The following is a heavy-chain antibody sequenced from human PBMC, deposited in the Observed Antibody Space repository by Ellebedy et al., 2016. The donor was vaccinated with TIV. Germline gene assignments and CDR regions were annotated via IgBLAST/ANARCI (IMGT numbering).Heavy chain of an antibody. V-gene: IGHV3-30*04. CDR2: ISYDGSNK. Sequence: LSLTCAASGFTFSRYAMHWVRHAPGKGLEWVAVISYDGSNKYYTDSVKGRFTISSDKSKHTLNLQMNSLRAEDTAVYYSARVGIVVVINYYFDYWGQGTLVTVSS. CDR3: ARVGIVVVINYYFDY. CDR1: GFTFSRYA. D-gene: IGHD3-22*01. J-gene: IGHJ4*02.